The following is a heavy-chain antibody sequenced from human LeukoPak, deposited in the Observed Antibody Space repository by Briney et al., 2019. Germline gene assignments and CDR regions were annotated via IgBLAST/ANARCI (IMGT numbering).Heavy chain of an antibody. CDR2: INPNSGGT. CDR3: AREGYYYGSGSYPHNWFDP. V-gene: IGHV1-2*02. D-gene: IGHD3-10*01. Sequence: GASVKVSFKASGYTFTGYYMHWVRQAPGQGLEWMGWINPNSGGTNYAQKFQGRVTMTRDTSISTAYMELSRLRSDDTAVYYCAREGYYYGSGSYPHNWFDPWGQGTLVTVSS. CDR1: GYTFTGYY. J-gene: IGHJ5*02.